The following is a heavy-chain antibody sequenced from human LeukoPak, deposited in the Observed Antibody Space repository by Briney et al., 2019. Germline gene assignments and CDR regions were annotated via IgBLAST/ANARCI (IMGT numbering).Heavy chain of an antibody. V-gene: IGHV3-33*01. D-gene: IGHD6-19*01. Sequence: PGGSLSLSCAASGFTFSSYGMHWVRQAPGKGLEWVAVIWYDGSNKYYADSVKGRFTISRDNSKNTLYLQMNSLRAEDTAVYYCVRIAVANNYYYGMDVWGKGTTVTVSS. CDR1: GFTFSSYG. CDR2: IWYDGSNK. CDR3: VRIAVANNYYYGMDV. J-gene: IGHJ6*04.